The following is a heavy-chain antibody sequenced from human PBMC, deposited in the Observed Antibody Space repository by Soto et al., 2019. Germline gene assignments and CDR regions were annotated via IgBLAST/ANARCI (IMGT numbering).Heavy chain of an antibody. V-gene: IGHV4-34*01. J-gene: IGHJ6*02. Sequence: PLPTQSLTYALYGGSLGGDYLTWIRQTPGKGLEWIGEINHSGTINFDPSLRSRLTISLEPSKKEFFIKLSSVTDADTDTYYRARADRTLVASYSLDVWGQGITVTVSS. CDR1: GGSLGGDY. CDR3: ARADRTLVASYSLDV. CDR2: INHSGTI. D-gene: IGHD2-8*02.